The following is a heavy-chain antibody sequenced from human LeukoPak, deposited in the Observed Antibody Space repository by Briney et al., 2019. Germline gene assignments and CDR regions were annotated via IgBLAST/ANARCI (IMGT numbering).Heavy chain of an antibody. J-gene: IGHJ4*02. CDR2: ISGSGGDT. V-gene: IGHV3-23*01. Sequence: PGGSLRLSCAASGFSFRTYSMHWVRQAPGKGLEWVASISGSGGDTHYADSVKGRFSISRDNSKNTLYVQMNSLGAEDTAVYYCAKGAAGTLVGHYFDSWGQGTLVTVSS. CDR3: AKGAAGTLVGHYFDS. CDR1: GFSFRTYS. D-gene: IGHD2-21*01.